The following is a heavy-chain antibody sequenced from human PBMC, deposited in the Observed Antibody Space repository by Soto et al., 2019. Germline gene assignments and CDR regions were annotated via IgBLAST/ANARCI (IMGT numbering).Heavy chain of an antibody. D-gene: IGHD3-16*01. Sequence: QVQLLQSGVEVKKPGASVKVSCKASGYSFSSASISWVRQAPGQGLEWLGWINVYNGDTIYVQKFQGRVTMTTDTSTSTAYMELTILTSDDTAIYYCARDIGGGEDVWGQGTTVTVSS. V-gene: IGHV1-18*01. J-gene: IGHJ6*02. CDR3: ARDIGGGEDV. CDR1: GYSFSSAS. CDR2: INVYNGDT.